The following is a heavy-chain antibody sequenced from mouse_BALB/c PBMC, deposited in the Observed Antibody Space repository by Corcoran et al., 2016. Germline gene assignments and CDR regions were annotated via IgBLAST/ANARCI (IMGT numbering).Heavy chain of an antibody. J-gene: IGHJ1*01. Sequence: QIQLQQSGPELVKPGASVTISCKASGYTFTDYYLTWVQQKPGQGLEWIGWIYPGSGNTKYNEKFKGKATLTVDTSSSTAYMQLSSLSSEDTAVYFCERGVLLRYFDVWGAGITVTVSS. CDR2: IYPGSGNT. CDR3: ERGVLLRYFDV. V-gene: IGHV1-84*02. D-gene: IGHD1-1*01. CDR1: GYTFTDYY.